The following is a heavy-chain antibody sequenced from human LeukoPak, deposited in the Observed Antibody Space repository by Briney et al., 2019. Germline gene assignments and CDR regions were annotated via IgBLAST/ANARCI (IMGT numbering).Heavy chain of an antibody. V-gene: IGHV1-2*06. CDR2: INPNSGGT. D-gene: IGHD5/OR15-5a*01. CDR3: VRSVYDLRGFLHDY. CDR1: GYTFTDYY. Sequence: ASVEVSCKASGYTFTDYYMHWVRQAPGQGLEWMGRINPNSGGTNYAQKFQGRVTMTRDTSISTAYMELSRLRSDDTAVYYCVRSVYDLRGFLHDYWGQGTLVTVSS. J-gene: IGHJ4*02.